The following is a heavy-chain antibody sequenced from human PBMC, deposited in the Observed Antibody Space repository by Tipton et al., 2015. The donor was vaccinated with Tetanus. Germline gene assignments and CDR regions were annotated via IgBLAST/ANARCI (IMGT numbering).Heavy chain of an antibody. CDR3: ASLPKHWLAPRGAP. CDR2: ISNSGTS. D-gene: IGHD6-19*01. V-gene: IGHV4-39*01. Sequence: TLSLTCTVSDESISSSSYYWGWIRHHPGRGLEWIASISNSGTSYNNPSFRSRVTISVDTSKNQFSLKLNSVTAADTAVYYCASLPKHWLAPRGAPWGQGTQVTVSS. J-gene: IGHJ5*02. CDR1: DESISSSSYY.